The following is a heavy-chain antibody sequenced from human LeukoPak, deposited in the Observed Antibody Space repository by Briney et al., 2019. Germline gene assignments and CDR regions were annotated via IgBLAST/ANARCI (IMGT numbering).Heavy chain of an antibody. Sequence: ASVKFCCKASGGTFSSYAISWMRQAPGQWLELMGGITPISGTANYAQTFHGRVTITADESTSTAYMELSSLRSEDTAVYYCARDQTYYYDSSREDDAFDIWGQGTMVTVSS. J-gene: IGHJ3*02. CDR3: ARDQTYYYDSSREDDAFDI. CDR2: ITPISGTA. CDR1: GGTFSSYA. V-gene: IGHV1-69*13. D-gene: IGHD3-22*01.